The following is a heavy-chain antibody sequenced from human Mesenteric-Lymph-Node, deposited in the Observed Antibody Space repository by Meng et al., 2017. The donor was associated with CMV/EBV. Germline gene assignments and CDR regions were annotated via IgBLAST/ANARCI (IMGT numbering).Heavy chain of an antibody. D-gene: IGHD3-10*01. V-gene: IGHV3-53*01. CDR2: IYRGGTT. Sequence: GGSLRLSCAASGFTFSSYEMNWVRQAPGKGLEWVSVIYRGGTTYYADSVKGRFTISRDNSKNTLFLQMNSLRAEDTAVYYCAGEGTYFDSESYGWFDPWGQGTLVTVSS. CDR3: AGEGTYFDSESYGWFDP. J-gene: IGHJ5*02. CDR1: GFTFSSYE.